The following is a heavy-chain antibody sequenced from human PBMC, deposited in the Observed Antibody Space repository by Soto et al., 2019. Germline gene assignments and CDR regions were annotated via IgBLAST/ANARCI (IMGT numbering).Heavy chain of an antibody. Sequence: EVQLLESGGGLVQPGGSLRLSCAASGFTFSSYAMSWVRQAPGQGLEWVSAISGSGGSKYYADSVKGRFTISRDNTKNTLYLQMNSLRAEDTAVYYCAKFPTDYYGSGSYPPGYWGQGTLVTVSS. J-gene: IGHJ4*02. CDR2: ISGSGGSK. CDR3: AKFPTDYYGSGSYPPGY. CDR1: GFTFSSYA. V-gene: IGHV3-23*01. D-gene: IGHD3-10*01.